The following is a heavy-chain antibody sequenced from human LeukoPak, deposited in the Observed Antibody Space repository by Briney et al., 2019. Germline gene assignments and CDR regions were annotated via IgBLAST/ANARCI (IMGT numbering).Heavy chain of an antibody. Sequence: ASVKVSCKASGYAFTNYDINWVRQATGQGLEWMGWLNPNSGNTGYAQKFQGRVTITRNIPVNTAYMELTSLRSDDTAVYYCARGQGSHGQQLGDYWGQGTLVTVSS. CDR1: GYAFTNYD. D-gene: IGHD6-13*01. V-gene: IGHV1-8*01. CDR3: ARGQGSHGQQLGDY. J-gene: IGHJ4*02. CDR2: LNPNSGNT.